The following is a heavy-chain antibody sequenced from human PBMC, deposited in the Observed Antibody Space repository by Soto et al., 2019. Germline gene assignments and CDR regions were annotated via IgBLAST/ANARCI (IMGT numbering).Heavy chain of an antibody. CDR1: GFTFSSYG. V-gene: IGHV3-30*18. CDR3: AKDRVVLNTPSGIGYGMDV. Sequence: PGGSLRLSCAASGFTFSSYGMHWVRQAPGKGLEWVAVISYDGSNKYYADSVKGRFTISRDNSKNTLYLQMNSLRAEDTAVYYCAKDRVVLNTPSGIGYGMDVWGQGTTVTVSS. J-gene: IGHJ6*02. D-gene: IGHD3-3*01. CDR2: ISYDGSNK.